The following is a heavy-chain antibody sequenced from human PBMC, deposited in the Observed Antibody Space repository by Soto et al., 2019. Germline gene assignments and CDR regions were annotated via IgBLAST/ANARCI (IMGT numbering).Heavy chain of an antibody. V-gene: IGHV3-48*02. Sequence: EVQLVESGGGLVQPGGSLRLSCATSGFSFITYSMNWVRQAPGKGLEWVSYIRSSDNTIYYADSVKGRFTISTHNAKTSLYLQMNSLRDEDTAVYYCARDYGYAFDIWGQGTMVTVSS. J-gene: IGHJ3*02. CDR2: IRSSDNTI. D-gene: IGHD3-10*01. CDR3: ARDYGYAFDI. CDR1: GFSFITYS.